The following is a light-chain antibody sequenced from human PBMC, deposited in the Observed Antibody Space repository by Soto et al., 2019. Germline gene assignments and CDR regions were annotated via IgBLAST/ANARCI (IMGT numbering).Light chain of an antibody. CDR3: QQYDNLPIT. Sequence: IQMTHSPSSLSASVLYRVTITCQASQDISNYLNWYQQKPGKAPKLLIYDASNLETGVPSRFSGSGSGTDFTFTISSLQPEDIATYYCQQYDNLPITFGQGTRLEIK. J-gene: IGKJ5*01. CDR1: QDISNY. V-gene: IGKV1-33*01. CDR2: DAS.